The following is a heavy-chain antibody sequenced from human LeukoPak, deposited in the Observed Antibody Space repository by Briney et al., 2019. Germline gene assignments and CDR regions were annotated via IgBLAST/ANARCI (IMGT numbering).Heavy chain of an antibody. J-gene: IGHJ4*02. CDR3: ARLNTAMVE. D-gene: IGHD5-18*01. CDR1: GGSISSYY. V-gene: IGHV4-59*08. Sequence: SETLSLTCSVSGGSISSYYWTWIRQPPGKGLEWIGYIYYSGSTNYKPTLKSRVTISVDTSKNQISLKLSSVTAADTAVYYCARLNTAMVEWGQGTLVTVSS. CDR2: IYYSGST.